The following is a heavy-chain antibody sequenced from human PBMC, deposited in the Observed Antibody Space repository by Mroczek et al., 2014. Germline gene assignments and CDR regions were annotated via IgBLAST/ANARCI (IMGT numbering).Heavy chain of an antibody. CDR2: IYTSGST. CDR1: GGSISSGSYY. CDR3: ARAPHYYDSSGTPPSAFDI. Sequence: QVQLQQWGPGLVKPSQTLSLTCTVSGGSISSGSYYWSWIRQPAGKGLEWIGRIYTSGSTNYNPSLKSRVTMSVDTSKNQFSLKLSSVTAADTAVYYCARAPHYYDSSGTPPSAFDIWGQGTMVTVSS. V-gene: IGHV4-61*02. D-gene: IGHD3-22*01. J-gene: IGHJ3*02.